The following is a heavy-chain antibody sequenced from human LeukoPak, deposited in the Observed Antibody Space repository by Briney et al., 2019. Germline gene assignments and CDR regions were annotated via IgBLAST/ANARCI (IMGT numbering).Heavy chain of an antibody. Sequence: GASVRVSCKASGYTSTSYDINWVRQATGQGLEWMGWMNPNSGNTGYAQKFQGRVTMTRNTSISTAYMELSSLRSEDTAVYYCARVDYYGSGSYLREYYYYGMDVWGQGTTVTVSS. D-gene: IGHD3-10*01. CDR1: GYTSTSYD. V-gene: IGHV1-8*01. CDR2: MNPNSGNT. CDR3: ARVDYYGSGSYLREYYYYGMDV. J-gene: IGHJ6*02.